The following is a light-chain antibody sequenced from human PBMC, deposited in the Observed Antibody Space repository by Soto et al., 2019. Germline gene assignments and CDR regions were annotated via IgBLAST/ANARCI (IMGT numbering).Light chain of an antibody. J-gene: IGKJ1*01. CDR3: QHFYSYPWT. CDR1: QSIGDW. Sequence: DIQMTQSPSTLSASVGDRVTITCRASQSIGDWLAWYQQKPGKVPKLLMYKVSRLESGVPSRFSGGGSGTEFTLTISNLQPADFATYYCQHFYSYPWTFGQGTKVEIK. CDR2: KVS. V-gene: IGKV1-5*03.